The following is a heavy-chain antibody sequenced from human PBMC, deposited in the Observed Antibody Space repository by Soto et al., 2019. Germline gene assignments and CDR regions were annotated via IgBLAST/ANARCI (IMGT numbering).Heavy chain of an antibody. J-gene: IGHJ4*02. V-gene: IGHV4-39*01. D-gene: IGHD4-4*01. CDR2: IYYSGST. Sequence: SETLSLTCTVSGGSISSSSYYWGWIRQPPGKGLEWIGSIYYSGSTYYNPSLKSRVTISVDTSKNQFSLKLSSVTAADTAVYYCFGLRDKDYSLFDYWGQGTLVTVSS. CDR1: GGSISSSSYY. CDR3: FGLRDKDYSLFDY.